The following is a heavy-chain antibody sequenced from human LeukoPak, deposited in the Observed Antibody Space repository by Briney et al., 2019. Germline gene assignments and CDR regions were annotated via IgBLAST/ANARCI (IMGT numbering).Heavy chain of an antibody. J-gene: IGHJ4*02. CDR3: TRAGGVLAYFDS. D-gene: IGHD3-10*01. CDR1: GGSISSSSYY. V-gene: IGHV4-39*07. Sequence: SETLSLTCTVSGGSISSSSYYWGWIRQPPGKGLEWIGSIYYSGSTYYNPSLKSRVTISVDTSKNQFSLRLSSVTAADTALYYCTRAGGVLAYFDSWGQGTLVNVSS. CDR2: IYYSGST.